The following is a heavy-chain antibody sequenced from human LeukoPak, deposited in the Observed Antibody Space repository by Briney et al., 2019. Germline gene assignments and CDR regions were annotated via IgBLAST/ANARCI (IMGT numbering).Heavy chain of an antibody. CDR1: GFTFSDSW. CDR3: TKDYWGPDY. D-gene: IGHD7-27*01. V-gene: IGHV3-74*01. CDR2: IHPDGSTT. J-gene: IGHJ4*02. Sequence: PGGSLRLSCAASGFTFSDSWMHWVRQAPGKGLVWASRIHPDGSTTDYADSVQGRFIVSRDNAKNTLYLQMHSLRAEDTAVYYCTKDYWGPDYWGQGTLVTVSS.